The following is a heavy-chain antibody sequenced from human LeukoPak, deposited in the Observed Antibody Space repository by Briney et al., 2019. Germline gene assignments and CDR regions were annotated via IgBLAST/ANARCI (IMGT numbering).Heavy chain of an antibody. Sequence: SETLSLTCTVSGYSISSGYYWGWIRQPPGKGLEWIGSIYHSGSTYYNPSLKSRVTISVDTSKNQFSLKLSSVTAADTAVYYCARIAVAGRFGYFQHWGQGTLVTVSS. D-gene: IGHD6-19*01. CDR2: IYHSGST. CDR3: ARIAVAGRFGYFQH. V-gene: IGHV4-38-2*02. J-gene: IGHJ1*01. CDR1: GYSISSGYY.